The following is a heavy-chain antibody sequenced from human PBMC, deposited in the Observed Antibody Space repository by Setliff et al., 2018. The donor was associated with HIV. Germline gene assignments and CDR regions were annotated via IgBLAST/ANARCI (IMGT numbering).Heavy chain of an antibody. CDR3: TREGRGDPAMATTRIDY. D-gene: IGHD1-1*01. J-gene: IGHJ4*02. CDR2: IYYTGFA. V-gene: IGHV4-39*02. Sequence: PSETLSLTCSVSGDSISSGSYFWGWIRQTPGKGLERIGNIYYTGFAYYNPSLKSRVTISLDTSKTHFFLNLTSVTDADTAVYFCTREGRGDPAMATTRIDYWGQGKLVTVSS. CDR1: GDSISSGSYF.